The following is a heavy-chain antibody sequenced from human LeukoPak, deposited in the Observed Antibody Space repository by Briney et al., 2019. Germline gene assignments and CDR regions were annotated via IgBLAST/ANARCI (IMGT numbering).Heavy chain of an antibody. CDR1: GFTFSNYW. V-gene: IGHV3-74*01. CDR3: ARGSHSSGYFPKVD. D-gene: IGHD3-22*01. J-gene: IGHJ4*02. CDR2: IKSDGSTT. Sequence: GGSLRLSCAASGFTFSNYWMHWVRQAPGKGLVWVSRIKSDGSTTTYADSVKGRFTISRDNAKNTLYLQMNSLRAEDTAVYYCARGSHSSGYFPKVDWGQGTLVTVSS.